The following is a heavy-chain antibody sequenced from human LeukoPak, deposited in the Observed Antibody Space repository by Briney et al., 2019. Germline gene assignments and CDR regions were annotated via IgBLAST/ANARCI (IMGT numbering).Heavy chain of an antibody. CDR1: GFTFSSYS. CDR2: ISSSSSYI. Sequence: PGGSLRLSCAASGFTFSSYSMNWVRQAPGKGLEWVSSISSSSSYIYYADSVKGRFTISRDNAKNSLYLQMNSLRAEDTAVYYCARKAGTVYGYYGMDVWGQGTTVTVSS. D-gene: IGHD6-19*01. V-gene: IGHV3-21*01. CDR3: ARKAGTVYGYYGMDV. J-gene: IGHJ6*02.